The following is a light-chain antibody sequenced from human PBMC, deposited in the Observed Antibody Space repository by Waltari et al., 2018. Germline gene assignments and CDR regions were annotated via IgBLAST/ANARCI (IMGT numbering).Light chain of an antibody. CDR1: SEDIGGYDH. J-gene: IGLJ2*01. CDR2: EVT. V-gene: IGLV2-14*01. CDR3: SSYTTSSRV. Sequence: QSALTQPASVSGTPGQSITISCTGTSEDIGGYDHVSWYQPSQGKAPSLILYEVTNRPSEVSYRFPASKSGNMASLTISGLQADDEADYYCSSYTTSSRVFGGGTKVTVL.